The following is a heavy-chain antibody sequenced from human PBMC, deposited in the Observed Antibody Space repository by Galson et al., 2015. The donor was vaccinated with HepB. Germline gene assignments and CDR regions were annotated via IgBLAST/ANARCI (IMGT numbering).Heavy chain of an antibody. CDR3: ARGRSSGWYGGVDAFGI. CDR1: GFTFSSYS. D-gene: IGHD6-19*01. Sequence: SLRLSCAASGFTFSSYSMNWVRQAPGKGLEWVSYISSSSSTIYYADSEKCRFTIPRDNAKNSLYLQMNSLRDEDTAVYYCARGRSSGWYGGVDAFGIWGQGTMGTVCS. CDR2: ISSSSSTI. J-gene: IGHJ3*02. V-gene: IGHV3-48*02.